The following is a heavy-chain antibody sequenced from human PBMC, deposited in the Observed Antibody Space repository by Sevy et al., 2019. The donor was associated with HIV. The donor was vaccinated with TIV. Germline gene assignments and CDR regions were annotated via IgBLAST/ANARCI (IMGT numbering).Heavy chain of an antibody. Sequence: GGSLRLSCAASGFTFSYSGMHWVRQAPGKGLEWVTFIQFDGSSQYYADSVKGRFTILRDNSKNSLYLQMNSLRAEDTAVYYCARDRRNYGGQYFDYWGQGTLVTVSS. CDR3: ARDRRNYGGQYFDY. CDR2: IQFDGSSQ. J-gene: IGHJ4*02. D-gene: IGHD1-7*01. CDR1: GFTFSYSG. V-gene: IGHV3-30*02.